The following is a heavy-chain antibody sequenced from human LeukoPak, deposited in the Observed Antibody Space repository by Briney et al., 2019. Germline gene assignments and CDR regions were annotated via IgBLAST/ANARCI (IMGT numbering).Heavy chain of an antibody. J-gene: IGHJ3*02. CDR1: GGSISSGSYY. Sequence: PSETLPLTCTVSGGSISSGSYYWSWIRQPAGKGLEWIGRIYTSGSTNYNPSLKSRVTISVDTSKNQFSLKLSSVTAADTAVYYCARAGYNFGAFDIWGQGTMVTVSS. CDR3: ARAGYNFGAFDI. D-gene: IGHD5-24*01. CDR2: IYTSGST. V-gene: IGHV4-61*02.